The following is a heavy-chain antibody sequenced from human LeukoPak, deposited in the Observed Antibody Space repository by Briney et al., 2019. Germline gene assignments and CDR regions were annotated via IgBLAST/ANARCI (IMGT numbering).Heavy chain of an antibody. Sequence: GSVKVSCKASGYIFTNYGINWVRQAAGQGLEWMGWINAYNGNTNYSRKFQGRVTMTTVTSTSTAYMELRSLRSGDTAIYYCTRVPELPDYWGQGTLVTVSS. CDR2: INAYNGNT. CDR1: GYIFTNYG. J-gene: IGHJ4*02. D-gene: IGHD2-15*01. V-gene: IGHV1-18*01. CDR3: TRVPELPDY.